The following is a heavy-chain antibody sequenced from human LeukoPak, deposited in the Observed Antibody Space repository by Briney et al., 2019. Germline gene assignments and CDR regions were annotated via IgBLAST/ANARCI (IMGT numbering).Heavy chain of an antibody. J-gene: IGHJ4*02. Sequence: SVKVSCKASGGTFSSYAISWVRQAPGQGLEWVGGIIPIFGTANYAQKFQGRVTITADKSTSTAYMELSSLRSEDTAVYYCASSDYYDNSGSFDYWGQGTLVTVSS. D-gene: IGHD3-22*01. V-gene: IGHV1-69*06. CDR2: IIPIFGTA. CDR1: GGTFSSYA. CDR3: ASSDYYDNSGSFDY.